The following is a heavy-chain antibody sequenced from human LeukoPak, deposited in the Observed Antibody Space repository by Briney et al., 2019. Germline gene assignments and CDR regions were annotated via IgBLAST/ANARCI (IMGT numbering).Heavy chain of an antibody. D-gene: IGHD6-13*01. CDR2: INPSGDYT. CDR3: ASEIPASGYLDY. CDR1: GYIFTSSY. Sequence: ASVKVSCKASGYIFTSSYMHWMRQAPGQGPEWMGVINPSGDYTNYAQKFQGRVTMTRDMSTSTVYMELSSLRSEDTAVYYCASEIPASGYLDYWGQGTLVTVSS. V-gene: IGHV1-46*01. J-gene: IGHJ4*02.